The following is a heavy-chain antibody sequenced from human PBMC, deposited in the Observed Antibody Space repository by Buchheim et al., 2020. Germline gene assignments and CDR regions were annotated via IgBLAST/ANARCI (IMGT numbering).Heavy chain of an antibody. D-gene: IGHD2-21*01. Sequence: QVQLVQSGAEVKKPGASVKVSCKASGYTFTSYDINWVRQATGQGLEWMGWVNPNSGNTGYAQEFQGRFTMTRNTSISTAYMELSSLRSEDTAVYYCARGGVMRRPLLRRDFDYWGQGTL. CDR3: ARGGVMRRPLLRRDFDY. V-gene: IGHV1-8*01. J-gene: IGHJ4*02. CDR1: GYTFTSYD. CDR2: VNPNSGNT.